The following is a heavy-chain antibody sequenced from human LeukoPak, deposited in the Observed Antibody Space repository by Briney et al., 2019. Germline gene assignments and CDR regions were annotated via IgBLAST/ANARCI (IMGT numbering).Heavy chain of an antibody. J-gene: IGHJ6*03. Sequence: GGSLRLSCAASGFTFSSYAMSWVRQAPGKGLEWISAISGSGGNTYYADSVKGRFTISRDNSKNTLYLQMNSLRAEDTAVYYCAKSPLAYCSGGSCYSIGVWGKGTTVTVSS. CDR2: ISGSGGNT. D-gene: IGHD2-15*01. CDR3: AKSPLAYCSGGSCYSIGV. V-gene: IGHV3-23*01. CDR1: GFTFSSYA.